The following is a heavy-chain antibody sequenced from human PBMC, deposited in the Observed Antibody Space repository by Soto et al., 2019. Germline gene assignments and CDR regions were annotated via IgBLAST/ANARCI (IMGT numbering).Heavy chain of an antibody. D-gene: IGHD1-26*01. V-gene: IGHV1-2*02. CDR1: GYTVTDYY. Sequence: QVQLVQSGTEVKKPGASVKVSCKASGYTVTDYYIHWVRQAPGQGLEWMGWIDPKNGGTIYAQKFQDRVTMTRVTSISTAYMDLSRLTSDDTALYYCARDDYGIYPYWGQGTLVTVSS. CDR3: ARDDYGIYPY. J-gene: IGHJ4*02. CDR2: IDPKNGGT.